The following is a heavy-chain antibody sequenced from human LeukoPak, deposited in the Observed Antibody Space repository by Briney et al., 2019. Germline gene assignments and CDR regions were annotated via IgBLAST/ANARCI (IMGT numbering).Heavy chain of an antibody. CDR3: ASRRDY. Sequence: GGSLRLSCAASGFAFSDYEMNWVRQAPGKGLEWVSNIGSSGRTIFYADSVKGRFSISRDNGKDSLYLQMNSLRVEDTAIYYCASRRDYWGQGTLVTVSS. V-gene: IGHV3-48*03. J-gene: IGHJ4*02. CDR2: IGSSGRTI. CDR1: GFAFSDYE.